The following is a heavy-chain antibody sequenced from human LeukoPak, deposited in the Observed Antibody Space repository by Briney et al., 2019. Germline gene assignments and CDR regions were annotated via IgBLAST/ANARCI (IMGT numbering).Heavy chain of an antibody. CDR1: GFIFNNYG. V-gene: IGHV3-21*01. Sequence: PGGSLRLSCAASGFIFNNYGLVWVRQAPGKGLEWVSSISSSSSYIYYADSVKGRFTISRDNAKNSLYLQMNSLRAEDTAVYYCARDKTLVVVPAAVSYYYYGMDVWGQGTTVTVSS. J-gene: IGHJ6*02. CDR2: ISSSSSYI. CDR3: ARDKTLVVVPAAVSYYYYGMDV. D-gene: IGHD2-2*01.